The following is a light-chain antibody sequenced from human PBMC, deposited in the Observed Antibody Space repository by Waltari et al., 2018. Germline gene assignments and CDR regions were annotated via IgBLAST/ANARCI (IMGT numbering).Light chain of an antibody. CDR2: GAS. CDR3: QQYNNWPLT. J-gene: IGKJ4*01. CDR1: QGVSRN. Sequence: EIVMTQSPATLSVSPGVRAPLSCRASQGVSRNLAWYQQKPGQAPRLLIYGASTRATGIPARFSGSGSGTEFTLTISSLQSEDFAVYYCQQYNNWPLTFGGGTKVEIK. V-gene: IGKV3-15*01.